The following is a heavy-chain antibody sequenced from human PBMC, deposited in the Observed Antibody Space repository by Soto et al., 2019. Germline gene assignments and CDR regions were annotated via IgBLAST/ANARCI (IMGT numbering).Heavy chain of an antibody. V-gene: IGHV3-23*01. CDR1: GFTFSSYA. Sequence: HPGGSLRLSCAASGFTFSSYAMSWVRQAPGKGLEWVSAISGSGGSTYYADSVKGRFTISRDNSKNTLYLQMNSLRAEDTAVYYCAKDRHVLRFLESTYYYYGMDVWGQGTTVTVSS. J-gene: IGHJ6*02. D-gene: IGHD3-3*01. CDR2: ISGSGGST. CDR3: AKDRHVLRFLESTYYYYGMDV.